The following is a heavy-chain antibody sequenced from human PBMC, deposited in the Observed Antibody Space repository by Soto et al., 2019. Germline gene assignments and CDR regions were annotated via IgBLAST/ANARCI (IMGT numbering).Heavy chain of an antibody. CDR1: GGSFSGYY. Sequence: QVQLQQWGAGLLKPSETLSLTCAVYGGSFSGYYWSWIRQPPGKGLEWIGEINHSGSTNYNPSLKSRVTISVDTSKNQFSLKLSSVTAADTAVYYCARVLVAEGGLVGFIPSYYFDYWGQGTLVTVSS. CDR3: ARVLVAEGGLVGFIPSYYFDY. CDR2: INHSGST. J-gene: IGHJ4*02. D-gene: IGHD1-26*01. V-gene: IGHV4-34*01.